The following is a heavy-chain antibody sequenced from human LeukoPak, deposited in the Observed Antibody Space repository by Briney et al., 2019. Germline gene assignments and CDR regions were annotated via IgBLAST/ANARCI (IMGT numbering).Heavy chain of an antibody. V-gene: IGHV3-15*01. CDR2: IKSKTDGGTT. D-gene: IGHD3-3*01. CDR1: GFTFSNAW. CDR3: TTAVATYYDFWSGYYYFDY. J-gene: IGHJ4*02. Sequence: GGSLRLSCAASGFTFSNAWMSWVRQAPEKGLEWVGRIKSKTDGGTTDYAAPVKGRFTISRDDSKNTLYLQMNSLKTEDTAVYYCTTAVATYYDFWSGYYYFDYWGQGTLVTVSS.